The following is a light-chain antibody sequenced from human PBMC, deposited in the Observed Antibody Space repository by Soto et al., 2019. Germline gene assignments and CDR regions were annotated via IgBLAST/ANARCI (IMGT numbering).Light chain of an antibody. CDR1: SSNIGAGYD. V-gene: IGLV1-40*01. J-gene: IGLJ1*01. Sequence: QSVLTQPPSVSGAPGQRVTISCTGSSSNIGAGYDVHWYQQLPGTAPKLLLYGNSNRPSGVPDRFSGSKSGTSASLAITLLQAEDEADYYCQSYDSSLSVYVFGTGTKVTVL. CDR2: GNS. CDR3: QSYDSSLSVYV.